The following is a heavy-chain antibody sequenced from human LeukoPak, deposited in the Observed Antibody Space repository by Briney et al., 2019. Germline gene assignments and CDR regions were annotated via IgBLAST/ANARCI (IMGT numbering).Heavy chain of an antibody. D-gene: IGHD1-26*01. CDR2: MNPNSGNT. V-gene: IGHV1-8*01. J-gene: IGHJ4*02. CDR3: ARAVPKTHSGSYYVFDY. Sequence: ASVKVSCKASGYTFTSYDINWVRQATGQGLEWMGWMNPNSGNTGYAQKFQGRVTMTRNTSISTAYMELSSLRSEDTAVYYCARAVPKTHSGSYYVFDYWGQGTLVTVSS. CDR1: GYTFTSYD.